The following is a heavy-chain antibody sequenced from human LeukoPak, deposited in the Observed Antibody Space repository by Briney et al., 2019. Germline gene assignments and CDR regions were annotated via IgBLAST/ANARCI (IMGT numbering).Heavy chain of an antibody. D-gene: IGHD3-22*01. Sequence: PGGSLRLSCAASGFTFSSYAMSWVRQAPGKGLEWVSGINDSGGGTYYADSVKGRFTISRDNSKNTLYLQMNSLRAKDTAVYYCAKDPDGSGYYYSQWGQGTLVTVSS. V-gene: IGHV3-23*01. CDR3: AKDPDGSGYYYSQ. CDR2: INDSGGGT. CDR1: GFTFSSYA. J-gene: IGHJ4*02.